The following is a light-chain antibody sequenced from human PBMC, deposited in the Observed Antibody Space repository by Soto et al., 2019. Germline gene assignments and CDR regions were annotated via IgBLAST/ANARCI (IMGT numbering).Light chain of an antibody. J-gene: IGKJ1*01. CDR2: MAS. CDR3: MQAVQTPWS. Sequence: EIVVTQSPLSLPVILGESASISCRSSQSLLHSNGFNYLDWYLRRPGQSPQLLIYMASSRASGVPDRFSGSGSGTDFTLTITRVEADDVGVYYCMQAVQTPWSFGQGTKVEIK. V-gene: IGKV2-28*01. CDR1: QSLLHSNGFNY.